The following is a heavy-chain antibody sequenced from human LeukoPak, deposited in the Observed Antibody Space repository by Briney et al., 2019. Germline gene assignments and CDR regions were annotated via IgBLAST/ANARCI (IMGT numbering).Heavy chain of an antibody. V-gene: IGHV4-39*01. D-gene: IGHD3/OR15-3a*01. CDR1: GFTFSSYSMN. Sequence: GSLRLSCAASGFTFSSYSMNWVRQAPGKGLEWIGSIYYSGNTYYNASLKSQVSISIDTSKNQFSLRLTSVTAADTAVYYCARQTGSGLFILPGGQGTLVIVSS. CDR3: ARQTGSGLFILP. J-gene: IGHJ4*02. CDR2: IYYSGNT.